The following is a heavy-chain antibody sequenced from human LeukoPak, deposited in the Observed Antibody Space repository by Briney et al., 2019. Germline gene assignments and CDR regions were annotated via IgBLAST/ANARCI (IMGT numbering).Heavy chain of an antibody. D-gene: IGHD6-19*01. J-gene: IGHJ6*03. CDR1: GYTFDDYG. V-gene: IGHV3-20*04. Sequence: GGSLRLSCAASGYTFDDYGMSWVRQAPGKGLEWVSGIYWNGGSTGYADSVKGRFTISRDNAKNSLYLQMNSLRAEDTALYYCARDREQWQLGYYYYYMDVWGKGTTVTVSS. CDR2: IYWNGGST. CDR3: ARDREQWQLGYYYYYMDV.